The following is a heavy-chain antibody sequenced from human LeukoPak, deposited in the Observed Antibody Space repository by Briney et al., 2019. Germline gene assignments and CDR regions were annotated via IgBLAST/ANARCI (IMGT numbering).Heavy chain of an antibody. CDR1: GFTFDDYA. Sequence: GGSLRLSCAASGFTFDDYAMHWVRQAPGKGLEWVSGISWNSGSIGYADSVKGRFTISRDNAMNTLYLQMNSLRAEDTAVYYCAKDRRGVTYYYGMDVWGQGTAVTVSS. J-gene: IGHJ6*02. D-gene: IGHD3-10*01. CDR2: ISWNSGSI. V-gene: IGHV3-9*01. CDR3: AKDRRGVTYYYGMDV.